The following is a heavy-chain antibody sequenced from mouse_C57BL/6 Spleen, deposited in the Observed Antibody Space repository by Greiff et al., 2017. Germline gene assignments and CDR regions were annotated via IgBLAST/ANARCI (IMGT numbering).Heavy chain of an antibody. J-gene: IGHJ1*03. CDR2: IHPSDSDT. V-gene: IGHV1-74*01. D-gene: IGHD1-1*01. CDR1: GYTFTSYW. CDR3: APTTVVPYWYFDV. Sequence: QVQLQQSGAELVKPGASVKVSCKASGYTFTSYWMHWVKQRPGQGLEWIGRIHPSDSDTNYNQKFKGKATLTVDKSSSTAYMQLSSLTSEDSAVYYCAPTTVVPYWYFDVWGTGSTVTVFS.